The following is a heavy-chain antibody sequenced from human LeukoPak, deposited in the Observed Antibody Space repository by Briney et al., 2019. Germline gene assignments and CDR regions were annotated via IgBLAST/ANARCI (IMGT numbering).Heavy chain of an antibody. CDR3: ARAGRVRGVRSNWFDP. CDR1: GGSISSGGYY. CDR2: IYYSGST. V-gene: IGHV4-31*03. D-gene: IGHD3-10*01. J-gene: IGHJ5*02. Sequence: SETLSLTCTVSGGSISSGGYYWSWIRQHPGKGLEWIGYIYYSGSTYYNPSLKSRVTISVDTSKNQFSLKLSSVTAADTAVYYCARAGRVRGVRSNWFDPWGQGTLVTVSS.